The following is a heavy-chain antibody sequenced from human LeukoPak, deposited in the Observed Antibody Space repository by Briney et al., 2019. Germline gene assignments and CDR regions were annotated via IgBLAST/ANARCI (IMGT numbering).Heavy chain of an antibody. J-gene: IGHJ6*03. CDR1: GGTFSSYA. V-gene: IGHV1-69*06. CDR2: IIPIFGTA. CDR3: ARAGYSYGPTIYYYYMDV. D-gene: IGHD5-18*01. Sequence: ASVKVSCKASGGTFSSYAISWVRQAPGQGLEWMGGIIPIFGTANYAQKFQGRVTITADKSTSTAYMELSSLRSEDTAVYYCARAGYSYGPTIYYYYMDVWGKGTTVTVSS.